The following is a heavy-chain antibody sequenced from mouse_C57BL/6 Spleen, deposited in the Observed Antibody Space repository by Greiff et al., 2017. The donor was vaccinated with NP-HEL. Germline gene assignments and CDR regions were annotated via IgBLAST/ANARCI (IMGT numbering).Heavy chain of an antibody. Sequence: VQLKQSGAELVKPGASVKLSCTASGFNIKDYYMHWVKQRTEQGLEWIGRIDPEDGETKYAPKFQGKATITADTSSNTAYLQLSSLTSEDTAVYYGAREPVDYYGSSYGGYFDVWGTGTTVTVSS. CDR3: AREPVDYYGSSYGGYFDV. V-gene: IGHV14-2*01. J-gene: IGHJ1*03. CDR1: GFNIKDYY. CDR2: IDPEDGET. D-gene: IGHD1-1*01.